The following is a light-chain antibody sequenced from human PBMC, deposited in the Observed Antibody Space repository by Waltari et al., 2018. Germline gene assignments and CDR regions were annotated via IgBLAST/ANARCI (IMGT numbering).Light chain of an antibody. CDR3: QVWDSYGDHLVV. CDR2: YDS. CDR1: DIGSNS. V-gene: IGLV3-21*01. J-gene: IGLJ2*01. Sequence: SFVLTQPPSVSVAPGKTARITCGGNDIGSNSVTWYQQKPGQAPLLVIYYDSDRPSGIPERFSGSNSGNTATLTISRVEAGDEADYYCQVWDSYGDHLVVFGGGTNLSVV.